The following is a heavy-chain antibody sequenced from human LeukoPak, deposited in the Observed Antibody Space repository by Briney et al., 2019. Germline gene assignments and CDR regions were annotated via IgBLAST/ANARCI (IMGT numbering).Heavy chain of an antibody. Sequence: KPSETLSLTCAVSGYSISSGYYWGWIRQPPGEGLEWIGSIYHSGSTYYNPSLKSRVTISVDTSKNQFSLKLSSVTAADTAVHYCARGLIYDFWSGYYPVGFDYWGQGTLVTISS. D-gene: IGHD3-3*01. V-gene: IGHV4-38-2*01. CDR1: GYSISSGYY. J-gene: IGHJ4*02. CDR3: ARGLIYDFWSGYYPVGFDY. CDR2: IYHSGST.